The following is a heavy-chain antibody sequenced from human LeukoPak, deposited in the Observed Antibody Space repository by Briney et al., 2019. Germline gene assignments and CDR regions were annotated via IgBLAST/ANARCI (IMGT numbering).Heavy chain of an antibody. Sequence: PGGSLRLSCAASRFTFGSYSMNWVRQAPGKGLEWVSYISSSSSTIYYAGSVKGRFTISRDNAKNSLYLQMNSLRAEDTAVYYCAAGYCSSTSCYHPDYWGQGTLVTVSS. CDR1: RFTFGSYS. CDR3: AAGYCSSTSCYHPDY. V-gene: IGHV3-48*01. CDR2: ISSSSSTI. D-gene: IGHD2-2*01. J-gene: IGHJ4*02.